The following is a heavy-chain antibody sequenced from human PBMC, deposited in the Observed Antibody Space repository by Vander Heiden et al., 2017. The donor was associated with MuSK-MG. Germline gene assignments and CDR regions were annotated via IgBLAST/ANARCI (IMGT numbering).Heavy chain of an antibody. CDR3: TSSYGSGSYYNTEYFQH. CDR1: GFTFSSYA. V-gene: IGHV3-23*01. J-gene: IGHJ1*01. Sequence: EVQLLESGGGLVQPGGSLRLSCAASGFTFSSYAMSWVRQAPGKGLEWVSAISGSGGSTYYADSVKGRFTISRDNSKKTLYLKMNSLRAEDTAVYYCTSSYGSGSYYNTEYFQHWGQGTLVTVSS. CDR2: ISGSGGST. D-gene: IGHD3-10*01.